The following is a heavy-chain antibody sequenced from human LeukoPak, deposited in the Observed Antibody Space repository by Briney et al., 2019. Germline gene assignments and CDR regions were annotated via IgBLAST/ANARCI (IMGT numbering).Heavy chain of an antibody. V-gene: IGHV4-59*01. D-gene: IGHD3-22*01. CDR1: GGSISSYY. J-gene: IGHJ4*02. Sequence: PSETLSLTCTVSGGSISSYYWSWLRQPPGKGLEWIGYIYYTENTNYNPSLQSRVTISVDTSKNQFSLNLTSVTAADTAVYYCAGGNFYDSRGHPYHFHYWGQGTLVTVPS. CDR3: AGGNFYDSRGHPYHFHY. CDR2: IYYTENT.